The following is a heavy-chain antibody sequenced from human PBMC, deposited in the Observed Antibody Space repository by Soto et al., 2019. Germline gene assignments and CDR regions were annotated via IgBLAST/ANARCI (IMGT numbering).Heavy chain of an antibody. Sequence: QVQLQESGPGLVKPSETLSLTCTVSGGSISTYYWSWIRQPPGKGLEWIGYIYYNGRTNYNPSLESRVTISLDTTKSQFYLKLSSVSAADTAVYYCARDGSGYDFWSGPYFFDYWGPGTRVTVS. CDR2: IYYNGRT. J-gene: IGHJ4*02. CDR3: ARDGSGYDFWSGPYFFDY. D-gene: IGHD3-3*01. V-gene: IGHV4-59*01. CDR1: GGSISTYY.